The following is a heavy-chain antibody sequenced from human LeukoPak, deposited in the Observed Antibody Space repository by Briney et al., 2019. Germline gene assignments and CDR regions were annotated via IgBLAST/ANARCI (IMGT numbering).Heavy chain of an antibody. Sequence: GGSLRLSCAASGFTFDDYGMHWVRQAPGKGLEWVSGISWNSGNIGYADSVKGRFTISRDNAKNSLYLQMNSLRAEDTALYYCAKGHNYDSSGYLDYWGQGTLVTVSS. D-gene: IGHD3-22*01. V-gene: IGHV3-9*01. CDR1: GFTFDDYG. CDR3: AKGHNYDSSGYLDY. J-gene: IGHJ4*02. CDR2: ISWNSGNI.